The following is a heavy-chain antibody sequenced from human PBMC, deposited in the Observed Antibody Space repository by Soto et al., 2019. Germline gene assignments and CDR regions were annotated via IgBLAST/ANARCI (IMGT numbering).Heavy chain of an antibody. D-gene: IGHD3-22*01. CDR2: IYWDDDK. CDR1: GVSLSTSAVG. V-gene: IGHV2-5*02. CDR3: ANRNRDESDGGYYPLKFDY. Sequence: DSVPTLVNPTQTLTLTCTLSGVSLSTSAVGVGWIRQPPGKALEWLALIYWDDDKRYRPSLESRLNITQDTSKNQVVLRLANVDPADTRTYFCANRNRDESDGGYYPLKFDYWGQGALVTVSS. J-gene: IGHJ4*02.